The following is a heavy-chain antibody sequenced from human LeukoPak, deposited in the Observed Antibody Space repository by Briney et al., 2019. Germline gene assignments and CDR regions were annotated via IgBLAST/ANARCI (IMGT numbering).Heavy chain of an antibody. D-gene: IGHD4-17*01. V-gene: IGHV3-48*03. J-gene: IGHJ4*02. CDR3: ARADPYGDSTPDF. CDR1: GFTLGGHE. CDR2: ISTTGSTI. Sequence: GGSLRLSCAASGFTLGGHEMNWVRQAPGKGLEWLSYISTTGSTIYYADSVKGRFTISRDNAKNSLYLQMNSLRVEDTAVYYCARADPYGDSTPDFWGQGTPVTVSS.